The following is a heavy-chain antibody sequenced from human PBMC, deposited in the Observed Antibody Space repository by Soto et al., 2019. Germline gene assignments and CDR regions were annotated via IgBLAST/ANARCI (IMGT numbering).Heavy chain of an antibody. CDR2: IYYSGST. V-gene: IGHV4-30-4*01. CDR3: ARVPLREYQLLRSGMDV. Sequence: PSETLSLTCTVSGGSISSGDYYWSWIRQPPGKGLEWIGYIYYSGSTYYNPSLKSRVTISVDTSKNQFSLKLSSVTAADTAVYYCARVPLREYQLLRSGMDVWGQGTTVTVSS. J-gene: IGHJ6*02. CDR1: GGSISSGDYY. D-gene: IGHD2-2*01.